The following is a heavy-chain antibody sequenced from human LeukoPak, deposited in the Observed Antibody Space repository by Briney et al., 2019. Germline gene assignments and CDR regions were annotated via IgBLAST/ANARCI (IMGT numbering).Heavy chain of an antibody. J-gene: IGHJ4*02. V-gene: IGHV4-4*07. CDR1: GGSISSYY. CDR2: IYTGGST. D-gene: IGHD2-2*01. Sequence: SETLSLTCTVSGGSISSYYWSWIRQPAGKGLEWIGRIYTGGSTNYNPSLKSRVTMSVDTSKNQFSLKLSSVTAADTAVYYCARGRRDDCSSTTCYGYFDYWGQRTLVTVSS. CDR3: ARGRRDDCSSTTCYGYFDY.